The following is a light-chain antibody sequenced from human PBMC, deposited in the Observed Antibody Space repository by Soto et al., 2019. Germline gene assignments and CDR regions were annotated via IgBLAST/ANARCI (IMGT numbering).Light chain of an antibody. J-gene: IGKJ2*01. CDR3: QQYVGT. CDR1: QSVSTTY. Sequence: EVVLTQSPGTLSLSPGYRATLSCRASQSVSTTYLAWYQQKPGQAPRLLIYGTSKRVSGIPDRFSGSGSETDFTLTISRLEPEDFAVYYCQQYVGTFGQGTKLEMK. V-gene: IGKV3-20*01. CDR2: GTS.